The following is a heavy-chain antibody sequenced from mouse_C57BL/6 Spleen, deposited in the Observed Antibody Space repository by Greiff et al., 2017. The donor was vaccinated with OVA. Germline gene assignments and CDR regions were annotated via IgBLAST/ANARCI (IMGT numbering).Heavy chain of an antibody. Sequence: EVMLVESGEGLVKPGGSLKLSCAASGFTFSSYAMSWVRQTPEKRLEWVAYISSGGDYIYYADTVKGRFTISRDIARNTLYLQMSSLKSEDTAMYYCTRDLYGYDGYYAMDYWGQGTSVTVSS. CDR1: GFTFSSYA. CDR3: TRDLYGYDGYYAMDY. V-gene: IGHV5-9-1*02. D-gene: IGHD2-2*01. J-gene: IGHJ4*01. CDR2: ISSGGDYI.